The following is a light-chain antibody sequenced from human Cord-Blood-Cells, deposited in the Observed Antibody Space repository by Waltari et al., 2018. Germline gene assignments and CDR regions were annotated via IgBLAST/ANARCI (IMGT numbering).Light chain of an antibody. CDR2: QDS. CDR1: KLGDKY. Sequence: SYELTQPPSVSVSPGQTASITCSGDKLGDKYACWYQQKPGQSPVLVIYQDSKRPSGIPERFSCSNSGNTATLTIRGTQAMDEADYYCQAWDSSTWVFGGGTKLTVL. CDR3: QAWDSSTWV. V-gene: IGLV3-1*01. J-gene: IGLJ3*02.